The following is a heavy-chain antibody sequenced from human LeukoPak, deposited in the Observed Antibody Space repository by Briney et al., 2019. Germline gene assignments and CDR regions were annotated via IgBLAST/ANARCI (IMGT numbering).Heavy chain of an antibody. Sequence: SETLSLTCAVSGGSISSSNLWSWVRQPPGKGREWIGEIYHSGSTNYNPSLKSRVTISVDKSKNQFSLKLSSVTAADTAVYYCASLTVDSGWGYPWGQGTLVTVSS. J-gene: IGHJ5*02. CDR3: ASLTVDSGWGYP. CDR2: IYHSGST. CDR1: GGSISSSNL. V-gene: IGHV4-4*02. D-gene: IGHD1-26*01.